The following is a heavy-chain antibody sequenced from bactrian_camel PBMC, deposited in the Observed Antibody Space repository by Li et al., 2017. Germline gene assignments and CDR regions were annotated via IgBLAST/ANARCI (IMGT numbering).Heavy chain of an antibody. V-gene: IGHV3S1*01. Sequence: HVQLVESGGGLVQPGGSLRLSCAASGFTFSDYWMSWVRQAPGKGLEWVSAINSGGGSTLYADSVKGRFTISQDSAKNTLYLQMSSLKLEDAAMYYCAAAPYVGASGYCYAHLVTEYSNSGQGTQVTVS. D-gene: IGHD1*01. CDR3: AAAPYVGASGYCYAHLVTEYSN. J-gene: IGHJ4*01. CDR1: GFTFSDYW. CDR2: INSGGGST.